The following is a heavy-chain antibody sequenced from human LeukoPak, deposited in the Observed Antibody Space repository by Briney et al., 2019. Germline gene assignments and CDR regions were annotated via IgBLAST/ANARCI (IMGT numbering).Heavy chain of an antibody. V-gene: IGHV1-8*01. Sequence: GASVKVSCKASGYTFTSYDINWVRQATGQGLEWMGWMNPNSGNTGYAQKFQGRVTMTRNTSISTAYMELSSLRSEDTAVYYCARFPELGAWYYYGMDVWGQGTTVTVSS. CDR1: GYTFTSYD. CDR2: MNPNSGNT. CDR3: ARFPELGAWYYYGMDV. J-gene: IGHJ6*02. D-gene: IGHD7-27*01.